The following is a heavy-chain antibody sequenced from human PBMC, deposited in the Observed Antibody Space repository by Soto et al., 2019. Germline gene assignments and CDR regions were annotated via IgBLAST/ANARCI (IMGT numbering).Heavy chain of an antibody. D-gene: IGHD3-22*01. Sequence: SVKVSCKASGGTFSSYAISWVRRAPGQGLEWMGGIIPIFGTANYAQKFQGRVTITADESTSTAYMELSSLRSEDTAVYYCVVSAWYYYDSSGYCYFPDYWGQGTLVTVSS. CDR1: GGTFSSYA. V-gene: IGHV1-69*13. CDR2: IIPIFGTA. J-gene: IGHJ4*02. CDR3: VVSAWYYYDSSGYCYFPDY.